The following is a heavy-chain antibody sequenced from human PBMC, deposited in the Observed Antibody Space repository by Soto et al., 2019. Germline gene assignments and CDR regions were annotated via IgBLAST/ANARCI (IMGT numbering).Heavy chain of an antibody. CDR1: GSTFSSYA. CDR2: ISGSGGST. Sequence: PGGSLRLSCAASGSTFSSYAMSWVRQAPGKGLEWVSAISGSGGSTYYADSVKGRFTISRDNSKNTLYLQMNSLRAEDTAVYYCAKPKLSYYDSSGIFDYWGQGTLVTVSS. D-gene: IGHD3-22*01. V-gene: IGHV3-23*01. J-gene: IGHJ4*02. CDR3: AKPKLSYYDSSGIFDY.